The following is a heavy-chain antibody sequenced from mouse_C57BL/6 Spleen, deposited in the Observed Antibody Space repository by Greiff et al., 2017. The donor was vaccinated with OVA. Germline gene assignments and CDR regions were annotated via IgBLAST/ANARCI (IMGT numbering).Heavy chain of an antibody. CDR1: GYTFTSYG. Sequence: VQLQQSGAELARPGASVKLSCKASGYTFTSYGISWVKQRTGQGLEWIGEIYPRSGNTYYNEKFKGKATLTADKSSRTAYMELRSLTSEDSAVYFCAREVDDGYYVGYFDVWGTGTTVTVSS. CDR3: AREVDDGYYVGYFDV. V-gene: IGHV1-81*01. D-gene: IGHD2-3*01. J-gene: IGHJ1*03. CDR2: IYPRSGNT.